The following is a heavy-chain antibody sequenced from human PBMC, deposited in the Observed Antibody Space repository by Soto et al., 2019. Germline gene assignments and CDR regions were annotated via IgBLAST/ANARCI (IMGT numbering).Heavy chain of an antibody. CDR1: GFTFSSYG. Sequence: QVQLVESGGGVVQPGRSLRLSCAASGFTFSSYGMHWVRQAPGKGLEWVAVISYDGSNKYYADPVKGRFTISRDNSKNTLYLQMNSLRAEDTAVYYCANPEVGATGYWGQGTLVTVSS. D-gene: IGHD1-26*01. CDR2: ISYDGSNK. V-gene: IGHV3-30*18. J-gene: IGHJ4*02. CDR3: ANPEVGATGY.